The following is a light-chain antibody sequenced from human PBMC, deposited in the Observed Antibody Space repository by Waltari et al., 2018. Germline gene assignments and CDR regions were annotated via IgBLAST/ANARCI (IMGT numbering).Light chain of an antibody. CDR3: QQSYSTPRT. Sequence: DIQMTQSPSSLSASVGDRITNTCRASQSISSYLNWYQQKPGKAHKLLIYAASSLQSGVPSRFSGSGSGTDFTLTISSLQPEDFATYYCQQSYSTPRTFGQGTKVEIK. CDR2: AAS. J-gene: IGKJ1*01. V-gene: IGKV1-39*01. CDR1: QSISSY.